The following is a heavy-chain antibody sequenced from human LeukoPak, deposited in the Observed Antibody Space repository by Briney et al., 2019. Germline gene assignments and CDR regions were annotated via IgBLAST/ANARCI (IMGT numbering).Heavy chain of an antibody. CDR2: IYYSGST. Sequence: PSETLSLTCTVSGGPISSSSYYWGWIRQPPGKGLEWIGSIYYSGSTYYNPSLKSRVTISVDTSKNQFSLKLSSVTAADTAVYYCARLLVGYSSGWFLNDAFDIWGQGTMVTVSS. CDR3: ARLLVGYSSGWFLNDAFDI. V-gene: IGHV4-39*01. J-gene: IGHJ3*02. CDR1: GGPISSSSYY. D-gene: IGHD6-19*01.